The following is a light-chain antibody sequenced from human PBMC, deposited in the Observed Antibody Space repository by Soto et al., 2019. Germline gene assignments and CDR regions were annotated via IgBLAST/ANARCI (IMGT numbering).Light chain of an antibody. CDR2: AAS. CDR1: QTISIY. Sequence: DIQMAQSPSSLSASVGDRVTITCRASQTISIYLNWYQQKPGKAPKLLIYAASSLQSGVPSRFSGSGSGTDFTLTISTLQPEDFAIYYCQQSYSTPRTFGQGTKVDIK. CDR3: QQSYSTPRT. V-gene: IGKV1-39*01. J-gene: IGKJ1*01.